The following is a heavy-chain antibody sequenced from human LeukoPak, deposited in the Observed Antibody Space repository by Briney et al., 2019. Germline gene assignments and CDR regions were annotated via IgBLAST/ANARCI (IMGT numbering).Heavy chain of an antibody. CDR3: ARETEMANLDY. Sequence: GGSLRLSCTASGFTFSSYWMNWVRQAPGKGLEWVANIKQDGSEKYYVDSVKGRFTISRDIAKKSLYLQMNSLRAEDTAVYYCARETEMANLDYWGQGTLVTVSS. J-gene: IGHJ4*02. CDR2: IKQDGSEK. V-gene: IGHV3-7*04. D-gene: IGHD5-24*01. CDR1: GFTFSSYW.